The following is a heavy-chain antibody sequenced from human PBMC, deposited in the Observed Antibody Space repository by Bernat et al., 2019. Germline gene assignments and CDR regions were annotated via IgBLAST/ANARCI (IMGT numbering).Heavy chain of an antibody. V-gene: IGHV3-33*05. J-gene: IGHJ4*02. D-gene: IGHD3-10*01. CDR1: GFTFSAFG. CDR2: IIHDGSNA. CDR3: ARDFTGTAVQGQPPDS. Sequence: QVQVVESGGGVVQPGRSLRLSCAVSGFTFSAFGMHWVRQAPGKGLEWVAVIIHDGSNAYYAESVKGRFTISRDNSKSTLYLQMNSLRAEDTAVYYCARDFTGTAVQGQPPDSSGQGTLVTVSS.